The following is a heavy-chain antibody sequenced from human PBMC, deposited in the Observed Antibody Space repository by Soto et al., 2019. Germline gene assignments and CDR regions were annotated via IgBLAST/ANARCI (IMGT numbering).Heavy chain of an antibody. V-gene: IGHV1-69*13. J-gene: IGHJ5*02. CDR3: ARRVTGTLDP. D-gene: IGHD1-7*01. CDR1: GGTFSSYA. Sequence: SVKVSCKASGGTFSSYAISWVRQAPGQGLEWMGGIIPIFGTANYAQKFQGRVTITADESTSTSYMELSSLRSEDTAVYYCARRVTGTLDPWGQGTLVTVSS. CDR2: IIPIFGTA.